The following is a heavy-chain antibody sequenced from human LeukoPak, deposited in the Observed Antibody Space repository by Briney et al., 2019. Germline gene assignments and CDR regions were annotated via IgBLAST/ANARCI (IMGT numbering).Heavy chain of an antibody. Sequence: ASVKVSCTASGYTFTGYYMHWVRQAPGQGLEWMGWINPNSGGTNYAQKFQGRVTMTRDTSISTAYMELSRLRSDDTAVYYCAREDCSGGSCYVRDNWFDPWGQGTLVTVSS. CDR1: GYTFTGYY. V-gene: IGHV1-2*02. CDR3: AREDCSGGSCYVRDNWFDP. J-gene: IGHJ5*02. D-gene: IGHD2-15*01. CDR2: INPNSGGT.